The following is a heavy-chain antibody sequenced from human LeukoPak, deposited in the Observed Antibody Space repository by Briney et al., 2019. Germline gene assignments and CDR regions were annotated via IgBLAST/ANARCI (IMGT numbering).Heavy chain of an antibody. V-gene: IGHV3-23*01. J-gene: IGHJ5*02. D-gene: IGHD3-3*01. CDR2: ISGSGGST. CDR3: AKDFYDFWSGYPNWFDP. Sequence: PRGSLRLSCAASGFTFSSYAMSSGRQAPGQGLEWVSAISGSGGSTYYAASVKGRFTISRDNSKNTLYLQMNSLRAEDTAVYYCAKDFYDFWSGYPNWFDPWGQGTLVTVSS. CDR1: GFTFSSYA.